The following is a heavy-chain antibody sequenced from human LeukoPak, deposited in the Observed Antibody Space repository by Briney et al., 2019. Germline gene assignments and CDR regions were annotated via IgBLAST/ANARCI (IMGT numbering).Heavy chain of an antibody. D-gene: IGHD6-13*01. Sequence: ASVKVSCKASGYTFTGYYMHWVRQAPGQGLEWMGWINPNSGGTNYAQKFQGRVTMTRDTSISTAYMELSRLRSDDTAVYYCARDPGYSSSQYYFDYWGQGTLVAVSS. V-gene: IGHV1-2*02. CDR3: ARDPGYSSSQYYFDY. CDR2: INPNSGGT. J-gene: IGHJ4*02. CDR1: GYTFTGYY.